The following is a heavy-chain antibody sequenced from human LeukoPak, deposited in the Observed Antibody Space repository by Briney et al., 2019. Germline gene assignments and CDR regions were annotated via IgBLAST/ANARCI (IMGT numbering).Heavy chain of an antibody. CDR3: AKDHNYYGSGSYDYFDY. CDR2: INWIGGST. Sequence: GGSLRLSCAASGFTFDDYGMSWVRQAPGKGLEWVSGINWIGGSTGYADSVKGRFTISRDNAKNSLYLQMNSLRAEDTAVYYCAKDHNYYGSGSYDYFDYWGQGTLVTISS. V-gene: IGHV3-20*04. CDR1: GFTFDDYG. D-gene: IGHD3-10*01. J-gene: IGHJ4*02.